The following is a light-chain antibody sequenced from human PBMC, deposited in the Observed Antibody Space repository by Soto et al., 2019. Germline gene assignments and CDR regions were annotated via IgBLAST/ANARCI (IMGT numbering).Light chain of an antibody. V-gene: IGKV1-5*03. J-gene: IGKJ4*01. Sequence: DIQLTQSPSTLSASVGDRVTITCRASQSLSDWLAWYQQIPGTAPKLVIYRASSLEDAVPSTFSGSGSGTEFTITISSLQPDDFVTYYCQQYDTYPLTFGRGTKVEIK. CDR2: RAS. CDR3: QQYDTYPLT. CDR1: QSLSDW.